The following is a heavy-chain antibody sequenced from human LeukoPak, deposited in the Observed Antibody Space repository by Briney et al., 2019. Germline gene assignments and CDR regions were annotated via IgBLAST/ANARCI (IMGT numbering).Heavy chain of an antibody. Sequence: GGSLRLSCAASGFTFSSYEMNWVRQAPGKGLEWVSYISSSGSTTYYADSVKGRFTISRDNAKNSLYLQMNSLRAEDTAVYYCARGVAAADLDYWGQGTLVTVSS. CDR3: ARGVAAADLDY. V-gene: IGHV3-48*03. CDR1: GFTFSSYE. J-gene: IGHJ4*02. CDR2: ISSSGSTT. D-gene: IGHD6-13*01.